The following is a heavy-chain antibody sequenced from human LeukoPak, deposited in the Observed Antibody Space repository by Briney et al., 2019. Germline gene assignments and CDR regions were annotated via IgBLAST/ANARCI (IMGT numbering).Heavy chain of an antibody. CDR3: ASSLMVLEYFQY. V-gene: IGHV3-7*01. D-gene: IGHD2-8*01. CDR1: GFTFSSYW. Sequence: GGSLRLSCAASGFTFSSYWMSWVRQAPGKGLEWVANIKEDGSKKYYVDSVKGRFTISRDNAKNSLYLEINSLRAEDTAVYYCASSLMVLEYFQYWGQGTLVTVSS. CDR2: IKEDGSKK. J-gene: IGHJ1*01.